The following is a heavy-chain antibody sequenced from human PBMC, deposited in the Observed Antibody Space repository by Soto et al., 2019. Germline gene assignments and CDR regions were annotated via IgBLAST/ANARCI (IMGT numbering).Heavy chain of an antibody. V-gene: IGHV4-59*08. J-gene: IGHJ4*02. D-gene: IGHD2-15*01. CDR3: ARQRSGRSDPVAY. CDR1: GGSISSYY. CDR2: IYYSGST. Sequence: PSETLSLTCTVSGGSISSYYWSWIRQPPGKGLEWIGYIYYSGSTNYNPSLKSRVTISVDTSKNQFSLKLSSVTAADTAVYYCARQRSGRSDPVAYWGQGTLVTVSS.